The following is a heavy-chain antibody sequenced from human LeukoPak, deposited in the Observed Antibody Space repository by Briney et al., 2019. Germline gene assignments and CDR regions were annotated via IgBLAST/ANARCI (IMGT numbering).Heavy chain of an antibody. CDR3: TKARYLVGVVFMP. V-gene: IGHV3-23*01. D-gene: IGHD3-3*01. J-gene: IGHJ4*02. Sequence: PGGSLRLSCAASGFTFDDYGMSWVRQAPGKGLEWVSTLSGNGESTYYADSVKGRFTISRDNSGNTLYLRMDSLRAEDTAVYYCTKARYLVGVVFMPWGQGTLVTVSS. CDR1: GFTFDDYG. CDR2: LSGNGEST.